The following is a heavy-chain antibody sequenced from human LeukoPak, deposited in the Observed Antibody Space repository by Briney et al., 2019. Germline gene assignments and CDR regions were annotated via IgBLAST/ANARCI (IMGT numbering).Heavy chain of an antibody. CDR3: AKDKASYGDYVYYGMDV. J-gene: IGHJ6*02. CDR1: GFAFSSYA. CDR2: ISGSGGST. V-gene: IGHV3-23*01. D-gene: IGHD4-17*01. Sequence: GGSLRLSCAASGFAFSSYAMSWVRQAPGKGLEWVSAISGSGGSTYYADSVKGRFTISRDNSKNTLYLQMNSLRAEDTAVYYCAKDKASYGDYVYYGMDVWGQGTTVTVSS.